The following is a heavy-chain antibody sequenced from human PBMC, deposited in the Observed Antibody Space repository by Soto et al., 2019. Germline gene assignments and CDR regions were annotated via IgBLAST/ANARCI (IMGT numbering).Heavy chain of an antibody. D-gene: IGHD5-18*01. J-gene: IGHJ5*02. CDR3: ARRGRYGVNWLDP. V-gene: IGHV5-51*01. Sequence: PGEFLKISCKGSGDSFISYWIGWVRQMPGKGLEWMGIIYPGDSETRYSPSFQGQVTISADKSISTAYLQWSSLKASDTAMYYCARRGRYGVNWLDPWGQGTLVTVSS. CDR2: IYPGDSET. CDR1: GDSFISYW.